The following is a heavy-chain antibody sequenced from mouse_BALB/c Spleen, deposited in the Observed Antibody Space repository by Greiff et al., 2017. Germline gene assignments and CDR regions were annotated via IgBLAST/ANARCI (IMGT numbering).Heavy chain of an antibody. D-gene: IGHD2-14*01. Sequence: QVQLKESAAELARPGASVKMSCKASGYTFTSYTMHWVKQRPGQGLEWIGYINPSSGYTEYNQKFKDKTTLTADKSSSTAYMQLSSLTSEDSAVYYCAREAYYRYDRYAMDYWGQGTSVTVSS. J-gene: IGHJ4*01. CDR3: AREAYYRYDRYAMDY. V-gene: IGHV1-4*02. CDR2: INPSSGYT. CDR1: GYTFTSYT.